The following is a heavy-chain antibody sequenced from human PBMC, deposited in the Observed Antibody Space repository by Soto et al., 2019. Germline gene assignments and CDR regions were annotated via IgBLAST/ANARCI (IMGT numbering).Heavy chain of an antibody. Sequence: QEELVESGGGVVQPGRSLRLSCAASGYTFSSYGMHWVRQAPGKGLEWVAVIWYDGSNKYYADSVKGRFTISRDNSKNTLYLQMNSLRAEDTAVYYCARDSLRFLEWLLPENYYYYYGMDVWGQGTTVTVSS. CDR1: GYTFSSYG. CDR2: IWYDGSNK. J-gene: IGHJ6*02. CDR3: ARDSLRFLEWLLPENYYYYYGMDV. D-gene: IGHD3-3*01. V-gene: IGHV3-33*01.